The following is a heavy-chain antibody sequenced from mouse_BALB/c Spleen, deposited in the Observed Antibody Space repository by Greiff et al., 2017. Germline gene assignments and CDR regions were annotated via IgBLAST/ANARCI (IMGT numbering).Heavy chain of an antibody. CDR2: IWAGGST. CDR3: AREGWDVYYAMDY. Sequence: VQGVESGPGLVAPSQSLSITCTVSGFSLTSYGVHWVRQPPGKGLEWLGVIWAGGSTNYNSALMSRLSISKDNSKSQVFLKMNSLQTDDTAMYYCAREGWDVYYAMDYWGQGTSVTVSS. V-gene: IGHV2-9*02. D-gene: IGHD4-1*01. CDR1: GFSLTSYG. J-gene: IGHJ4*01.